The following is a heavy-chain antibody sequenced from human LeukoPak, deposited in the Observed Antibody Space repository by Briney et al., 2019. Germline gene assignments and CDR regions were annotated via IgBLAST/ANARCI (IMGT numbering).Heavy chain of an antibody. V-gene: IGHV2-5*02. CDR1: GFSLSTGGGG. J-gene: IGHJ5*02. D-gene: IGHD3-10*01. CDR3: AHSYYFGSRSYYNVWFAP. Sequence: SGPTLVNPTQTLTLTCTFSGFSLSTGGGGVGWIRQPPGKALQWLALIYWDDEKYYSPSLKSRLSISRDTSRNQVVLTMTNMHPLDTATYFCAHSYYFGSRSYYNVWFAPWGLGTLVTVSS. CDR2: IYWDDEK.